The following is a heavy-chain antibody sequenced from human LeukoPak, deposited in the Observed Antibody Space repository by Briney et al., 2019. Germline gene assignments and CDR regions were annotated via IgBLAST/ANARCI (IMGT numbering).Heavy chain of an antibody. CDR1: GYTFTGYY. D-gene: IGHD4-17*01. CDR3: ARDPGSGYGDYSF. V-gene: IGHV1-2*02. CDR2: INPNSGGT. J-gene: IGHJ4*02. Sequence: ASVKVSCKASGYTFTGYYMHWVRQAPGQGLEWMGWINPNSGGTNYAQKFQGRVTMTRDTSISTAYMELSRLRSDDTAVYYCARDPGSGYGDYSFWGQGTLVTVSS.